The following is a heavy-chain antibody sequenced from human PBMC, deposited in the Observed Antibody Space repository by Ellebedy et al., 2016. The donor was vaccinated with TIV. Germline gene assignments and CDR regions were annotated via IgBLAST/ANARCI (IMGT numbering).Heavy chain of an antibody. J-gene: IGHJ3*02. D-gene: IGHD4-23*01. CDR2: IYSGGGT. V-gene: IGHV3-53*01. CDR3: ARGGDYGGNPDAFDI. CDR1: GFTFNTYS. Sequence: GESLKISCAASGFTFNTYSMNWVRQAPGKGLEWVSVIYSGGGTHYADSVKGRFTISRDNSKNTLYLQMNSLRAEDTAVYYCARGGDYGGNPDAFDIWGQGTMVTVSS.